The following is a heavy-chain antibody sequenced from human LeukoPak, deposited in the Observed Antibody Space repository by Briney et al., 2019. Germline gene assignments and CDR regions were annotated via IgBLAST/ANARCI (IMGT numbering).Heavy chain of an antibody. CDR2: ISTSSNYI. Sequence: GGSLRLSCAASGFTFSSYNMNWVRQAPGKGLDWVSSISTSSNYINYADSVRGRFTISRGNAQNSVYLQMNSLRAEDTAVYYCARDKDRASAGRCYLPDDWGQGTLVTVSS. J-gene: IGHJ4*02. CDR3: ARDKDRASAGRCYLPDD. D-gene: IGHD2-15*01. V-gene: IGHV3-21*01. CDR1: GFTFSSYN.